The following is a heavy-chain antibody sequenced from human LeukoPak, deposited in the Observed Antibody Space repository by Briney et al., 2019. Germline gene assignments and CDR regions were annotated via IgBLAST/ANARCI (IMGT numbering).Heavy chain of an antibody. D-gene: IGHD1-1*01. J-gene: IGHJ4*02. CDR1: GFTFSSNG. V-gene: IGHV3-30*18. CDR3: AKEKYNWNDYFDH. CDR2: VSYDGNAK. Sequence: GGSLRLSCAASGFTFSSNGIHWVRQAPGKGLEWVAVVSYDGNAKYYADSVKGRFTISRDNSKNIGYLQMNSLRAEDTAVYHCAKEKYNWNDYFDHWGQGTLVTVSS.